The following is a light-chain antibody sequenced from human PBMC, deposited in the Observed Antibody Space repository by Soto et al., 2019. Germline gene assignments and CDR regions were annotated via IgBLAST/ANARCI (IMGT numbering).Light chain of an antibody. J-gene: IGKJ1*01. CDR2: STS. Sequence: EIVMTPSPATLSVSPVERATLSCRASQRVSSDSLAWYQQQPGQAPRLLIYSTSNRATGIPDRFSGSGSGTDFTLTIRRLEPEDFALYYCQQYGRSQTFGQGTKVDIK. CDR1: QRVSSDS. CDR3: QQYGRSQT. V-gene: IGKV3-20*01.